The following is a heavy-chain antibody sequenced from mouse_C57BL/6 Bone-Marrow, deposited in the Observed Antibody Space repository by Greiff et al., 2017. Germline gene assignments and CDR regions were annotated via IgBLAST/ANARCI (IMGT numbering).Heavy chain of an antibody. CDR1: GYAFTNYL. D-gene: IGHD2-5*01. J-gene: IGHJ3*01. CDR3: ARTYYSKGPFAY. Sequence: QVQLQQSGAELVRPGTSVKVSCKASGYAFTNYLIEWVKQRPGQGLEWIGVINPGSGGTTYNEKFKGKATLTADKSSSTAYMQLSSLTSEDSAVYFCARTYYSKGPFAYWGQGTLVTVSA. CDR2: INPGSGGT. V-gene: IGHV1-54*01.